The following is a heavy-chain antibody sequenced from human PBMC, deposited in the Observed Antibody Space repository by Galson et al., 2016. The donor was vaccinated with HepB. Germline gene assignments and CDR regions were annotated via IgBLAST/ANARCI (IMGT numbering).Heavy chain of an antibody. Sequence: SLRLSCAASGITLAGYDMHWVRQSTGKGLEWVSGIGSHGDTTNPDPVKGRITISREDAKTSIYLQMNSLRVEDTAVYYCTRAGRRGHSYGSGSFDYWGQGALVTVSS. J-gene: IGHJ4*02. CDR1: GITLAGYD. CDR2: IGSHGDT. V-gene: IGHV3-13*01. CDR3: TRAGRRGHSYGSGSFDY. D-gene: IGHD3-10*01.